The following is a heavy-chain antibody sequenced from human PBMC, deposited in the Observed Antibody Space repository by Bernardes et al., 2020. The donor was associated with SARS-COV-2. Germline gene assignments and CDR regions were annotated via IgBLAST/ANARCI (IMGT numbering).Heavy chain of an antibody. D-gene: IGHD3-10*01. CDR2: VEHRGAT. CDR3: ARGRHGSGPFNWFDF. CDR1: GGSFSYYY. J-gene: IGHJ5*01. Sequence: AESLCLTCAVSGGSFSYYYWSWIRQSPGKGLEWIGEVEHRGATNDNPSLKSRLTISVDASKNQFSLTLTSVTAADTAVYFCARGRHGSGPFNWFDFWGQGTLVSVSS. V-gene: IGHV4-34*01.